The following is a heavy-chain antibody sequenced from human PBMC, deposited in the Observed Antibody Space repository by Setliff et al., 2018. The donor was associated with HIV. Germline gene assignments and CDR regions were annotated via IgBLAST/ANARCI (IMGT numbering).Heavy chain of an antibody. CDR1: GFTFSNYG. D-gene: IGHD6-19*01. CDR2: IRYDGSNK. CDR3: ARGSSGWGMDFYYYYMDV. V-gene: IGHV3-30*02. J-gene: IGHJ6*03. Sequence: GGSLRLTCAASGFTFSNYGMYWVRQAPGKGLEWVAFIRYDGSNKYYADSVKGRFTISRDNSKNTLYLQINRQRSEDQAVYYCARGSSGWGMDFYYYYMDVWGKGTTVTVSS.